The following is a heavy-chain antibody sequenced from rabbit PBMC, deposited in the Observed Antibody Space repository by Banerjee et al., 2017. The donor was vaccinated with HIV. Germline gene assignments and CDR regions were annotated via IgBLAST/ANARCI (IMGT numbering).Heavy chain of an antibody. CDR2: ST. Sequence: STHYASWAKGRFTISQTSSTTVTLQVTSLTAADTATYFCARDSAGRVDFNLWGPGTLVTVS. D-gene: IGHD1-1*01. CDR3: ARDSAGRVDFNL. J-gene: IGHJ4*01. V-gene: IGHV1S40*01.